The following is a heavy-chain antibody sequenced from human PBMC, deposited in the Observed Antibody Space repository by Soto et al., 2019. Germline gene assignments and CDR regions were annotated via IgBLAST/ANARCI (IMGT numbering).Heavy chain of an antibody. CDR3: ARSRRNCTNGVCYNFYGMDV. J-gene: IGHJ6*02. V-gene: IGHV1-8*01. Sequence: QVQVVQSGAELKKPGASVKVSCKASGYTFTNYVINWVRQASGQGLEWMGWMNANSGNAAYAQKFQGRVTMTRNTSTSTAYMELSSLRSEDTAVYYCARSRRNCTNGVCYNFYGMDVWGQGTTVTVSS. CDR2: MNANSGNA. D-gene: IGHD2-8*01. CDR1: GYTFTNYV.